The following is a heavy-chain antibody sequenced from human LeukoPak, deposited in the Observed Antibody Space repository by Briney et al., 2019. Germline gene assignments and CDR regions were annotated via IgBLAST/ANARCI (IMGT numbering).Heavy chain of an antibody. D-gene: IGHD3-3*01. CDR2: IYYSGST. Sequence: PSETLSLTCTVSGGSISSYYWSWIRQPPGKGLEWIGYIYYSGSTNYNPSLKSRVTISVDTSKNQFSLKLSSVTAADTAVYYCARGAKGETYYDFWSGYDPYYYMDVWGKGTTVTVSS. CDR1: GGSISSYY. J-gene: IGHJ6*03. CDR3: ARGAKGETYYDFWSGYDPYYYMDV. V-gene: IGHV4-59*01.